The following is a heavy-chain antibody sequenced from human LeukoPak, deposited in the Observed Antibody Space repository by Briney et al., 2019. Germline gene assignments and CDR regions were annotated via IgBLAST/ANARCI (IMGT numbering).Heavy chain of an antibody. J-gene: IGHJ4*02. D-gene: IGHD3-10*01. CDR1: GDSIVTDY. Sequence: NPSETLSLTCTVSGDSIVTDYWSWIRQPAGKGLEWIGRIYTSGSTNYNPSLKSRVTVSVDMSKNQFSLKLSSVTAADTAVYYCAAAERRGVGSVSYHAIEYWGQGTLVTVSS. CDR2: IYTSGST. CDR3: AAAERRGVGSVSYHAIEY. V-gene: IGHV4-4*07.